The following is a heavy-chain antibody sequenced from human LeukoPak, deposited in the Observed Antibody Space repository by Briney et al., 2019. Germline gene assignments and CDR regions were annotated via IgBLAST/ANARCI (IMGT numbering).Heavy chain of an antibody. J-gene: IGHJ4*02. CDR3: ARGRSGWYHNFDY. CDR2: ITSTSSYV. D-gene: IGHD6-19*01. CDR1: GLTLSTFI. Sequence: VRSLRPSRAASGLTLSTFIMNSVREAPGHRLKCASSITSTSSYVYSADSVKGRLTISRDNAKISLYLQMNSLRAEDTAVYYCARGRSGWYHNFDYWGQGTLVTVSS. V-gene: IGHV3-21*01.